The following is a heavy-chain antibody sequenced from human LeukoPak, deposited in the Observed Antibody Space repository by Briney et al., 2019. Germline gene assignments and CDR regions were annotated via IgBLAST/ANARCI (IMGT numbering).Heavy chain of an antibody. CDR1: GGSISTTNW. Sequence: SGTLSLTCVVSGGSISTTNWWSWVRQPPGKGLEWIGEIYHSGSTNYNPSLKSRVTISVDKSKNQFSLKLNSVTAADTAVFYCARESGYYDVLTGYYNQNWFDPWGQGTLVTVSS. J-gene: IGHJ5*02. V-gene: IGHV4-4*02. D-gene: IGHD3-9*01. CDR2: IYHSGST. CDR3: ARESGYYDVLTGYYNQNWFDP.